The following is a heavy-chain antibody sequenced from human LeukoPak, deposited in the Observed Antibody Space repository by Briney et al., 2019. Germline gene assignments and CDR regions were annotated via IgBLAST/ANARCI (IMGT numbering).Heavy chain of an antibody. CDR1: GYTFSMYE. J-gene: IGHJ3*02. Sequence: ALVKVSCKASGYTFSMYEVNWVRQAPGQGLELMGWMNPDSGDTVYTQKFLDRVTMTRNTSTSTAYMELRDLRSEDTAIYYCARPRSSWYSDSFDIWGQGTVVTVSS. CDR3: ARPRSSWYSDSFDI. CDR2: MNPDSGDT. V-gene: IGHV1-8*01. D-gene: IGHD6-13*01.